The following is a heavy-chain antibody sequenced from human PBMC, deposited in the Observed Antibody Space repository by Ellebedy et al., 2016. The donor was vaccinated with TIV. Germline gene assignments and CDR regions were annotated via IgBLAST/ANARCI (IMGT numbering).Heavy chain of an antibody. Sequence: MPSETLSLTCTVSGGSISSYYWSWIRQPPGKGLEWIGYIYYSGSTNYNPSLKSRVTISVDTSKNQFSLKLSSVTAADTAVYYCACVFGRDNWFDPWGQGTLVTVSS. CDR1: GGSISSYY. V-gene: IGHV4-59*01. D-gene: IGHD3-16*01. J-gene: IGHJ5*02. CDR3: ACVFGRDNWFDP. CDR2: IYYSGST.